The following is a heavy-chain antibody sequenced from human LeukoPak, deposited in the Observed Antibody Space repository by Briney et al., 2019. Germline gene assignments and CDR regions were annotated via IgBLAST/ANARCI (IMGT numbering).Heavy chain of an antibody. CDR2: IYYSGST. CDR1: GGSISSSSYY. Sequence: SETLSLTCTVSGGSISSSSYYWGWIRQPPGKGLEWIGSIYYSGSTYYNPSLKSRVTLSVDTSKNQFSLKLSSVTAADTAVYYCARDTAMVTSPLYYFDYWGQGTLVTVSS. V-gene: IGHV4-39*07. J-gene: IGHJ4*02. CDR3: ARDTAMVTSPLYYFDY. D-gene: IGHD5-18*01.